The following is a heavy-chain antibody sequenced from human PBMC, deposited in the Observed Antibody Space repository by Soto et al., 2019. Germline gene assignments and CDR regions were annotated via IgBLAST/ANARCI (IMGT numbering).Heavy chain of an antibody. D-gene: IGHD5-12*01. J-gene: IGHJ6*02. CDR3: ARAIVVTIGGMDV. Sequence: TSETLSLTCTVSGGSISSADYYWSWVRQPPGKGLEWIGYIYYSGSTFFNPSLKGRVTISKDTSRNQFSLRLNSVTAADTAVYYCARAIVVTIGGMDVWGQGTTVTVSS. V-gene: IGHV4-30-4*01. CDR2: IYYSGST. CDR1: GGSISSADYY.